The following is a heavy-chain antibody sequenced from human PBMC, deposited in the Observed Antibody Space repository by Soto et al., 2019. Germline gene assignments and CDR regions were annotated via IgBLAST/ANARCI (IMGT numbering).Heavy chain of an antibody. J-gene: IGHJ6*02. CDR2: IHHIGIT. D-gene: IGHD4-4*01. CDR1: VGSLRGYY. CDR3: ARGYSNDGMDV. V-gene: IGHV4-34*01. Sequence: PLDSLYLTCAVYVGSLRGYYWSWIRHPPVKGLEWIGEIHHIGITNYNPSLKIRVTISVDTSKNQFSLKLSSVTAADTAVYYCARGYSNDGMDVWAQGTTVTVPS.